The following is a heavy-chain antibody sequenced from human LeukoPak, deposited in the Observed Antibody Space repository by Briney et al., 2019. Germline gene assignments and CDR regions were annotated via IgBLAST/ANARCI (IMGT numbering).Heavy chain of an antibody. J-gene: IGHJ4*02. V-gene: IGHV1-46*01. CDR3: ARDHYHKIHSVMVTAPDY. CDR2: INPTGGST. Sequence: GASVKVSCKASGGTFSSYVINWVRQAPGEGLEWMGIINPTGGSTSYAQKFQGRVTMTRDTSTSTVYMELSSLRSEDTAVYYCARDHYHKIHSVMVTAPDYWGQGTLVIVSS. CDR1: GGTFSSYV. D-gene: IGHD2-21*02.